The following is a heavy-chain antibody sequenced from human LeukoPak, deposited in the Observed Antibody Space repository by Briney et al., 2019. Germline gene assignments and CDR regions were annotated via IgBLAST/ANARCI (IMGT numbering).Heavy chain of an antibody. Sequence: SETLSLTCTVSGGSISSYYWSWIRQPPGKGLECIVYIYFIGSANYNPSLKSRFTISVDTFNNHFSLKLNSVTAADTAVYYCARAPSTSDYSSTWPPHFDSWGQGSLVTVSS. J-gene: IGHJ4*02. CDR1: GGSISSYY. D-gene: IGHD6-13*01. CDR2: IYFIGSA. CDR3: ARAPSTSDYSSTWPPHFDS. V-gene: IGHV4-59*01.